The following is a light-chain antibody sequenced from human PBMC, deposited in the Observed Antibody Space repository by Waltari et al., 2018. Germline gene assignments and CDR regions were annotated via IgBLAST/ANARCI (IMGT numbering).Light chain of an antibody. Sequence: ILLTQSPSTLPVSLAERPTLNCKSSPNLLSSSNINNFLAWFLQRPGQSPKLLIYWASTRQSGVPDRFSGSESGTNFTLTINSLQPEDVALYYCQQCYSIPYTFGQGTKLEIK. V-gene: IGKV4-1*01. CDR2: WAS. J-gene: IGKJ2*01. CDR3: QQCYSIPYT. CDR1: PNLLSSSNINNF.